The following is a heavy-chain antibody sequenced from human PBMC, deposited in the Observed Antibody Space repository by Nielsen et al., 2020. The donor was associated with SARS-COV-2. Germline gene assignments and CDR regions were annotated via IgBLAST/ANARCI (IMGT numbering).Heavy chain of an antibody. J-gene: IGHJ4*02. V-gene: IGHV4-59*01. CDR1: GGSISSYY. CDR3: ARGSRYILTGYYSGYYFDY. Sequence: SETLSLTCTVSGGSISSYYWSWIRQPPGKGLEWIGYIYYSGSTNYNPSLKSRVTISVDTSKNQFSLKLSSVTAADTAVYYCARGSRYILTGYYSGYYFDYWGQGTLVTVSS. CDR2: IYYSGST. D-gene: IGHD3-9*01.